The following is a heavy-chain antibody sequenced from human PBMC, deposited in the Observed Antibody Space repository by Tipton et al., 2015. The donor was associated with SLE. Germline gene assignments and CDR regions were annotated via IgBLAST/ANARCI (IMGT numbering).Heavy chain of an antibody. D-gene: IGHD1-26*01. J-gene: IGHJ3*02. V-gene: IGHV4-61*02. CDR2: IYTSGST. CDR3: ARGYYMRGDI. Sequence: TLSLTCTVSGDSISSGSYYWSWIRQPAGKGLEWIGRIYTSGSTNYNPSFKSRVTISIDASKNQFSLKPNSVTAADTAVYYCARGYYMRGDIWGPGTMVTVSS. CDR1: GDSISSGSYY.